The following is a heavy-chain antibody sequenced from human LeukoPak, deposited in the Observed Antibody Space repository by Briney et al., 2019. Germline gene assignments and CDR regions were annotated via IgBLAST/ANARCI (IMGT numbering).Heavy chain of an antibody. CDR1: GFTFSSYW. Sequence: GGSLKLSCAASGFTFSSYWMHWVRQAPGKGLVWVSLISTDGSSTRYADSVKGRFTISRDNAKNTLYVQMNSLRAEDTAVYYCARGGSGSSYLVHIWGQGTLVTVSS. V-gene: IGHV3-74*01. CDR3: ARGGSGSSYLVHI. D-gene: IGHD1-26*01. CDR2: ISTDGSST. J-gene: IGHJ4*02.